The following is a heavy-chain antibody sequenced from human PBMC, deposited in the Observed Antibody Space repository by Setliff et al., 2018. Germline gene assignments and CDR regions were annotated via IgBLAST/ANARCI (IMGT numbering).Heavy chain of an antibody. CDR2: IYTSWST. J-gene: IGHJ6*03. CDR1: GDSISSRTYY. D-gene: IGHD2-21*01. CDR3: ARGLEGEDYFYYMDV. V-gene: IGHV4-61*09. Sequence: SETLSLTCTVSGDSISSRTYYWSWIRQPAGKGLEWIGHIYTSWSTNYNPSLKSRVTMSVDTTKNQFSLKLTSVTAADTAVYYCARGLEGEDYFYYMDVWGKGNTVTVSS.